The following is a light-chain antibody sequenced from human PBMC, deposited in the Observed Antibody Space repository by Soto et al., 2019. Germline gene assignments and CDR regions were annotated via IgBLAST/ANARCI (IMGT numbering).Light chain of an antibody. Sequence: QSVLIQPPSVSGSPGQSVTISCTGTSSDVGSYDYVSWYQQHPGTVPKPMIYNVNTRPSGVPDRFSGSKSGNTASMTISGLQAEDEADYYCASWDDSLNGHVFGTGTKVTVL. J-gene: IGLJ1*01. V-gene: IGLV2-11*01. CDR2: NVN. CDR3: ASWDDSLNGHV. CDR1: SSDVGSYDY.